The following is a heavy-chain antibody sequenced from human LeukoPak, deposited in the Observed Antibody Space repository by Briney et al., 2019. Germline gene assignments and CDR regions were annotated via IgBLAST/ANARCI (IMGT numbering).Heavy chain of an antibody. CDR1: GFTFSSYA. Sequence: GGSLRLSCAASGFTFSSYAMSWVRQAPGKGLEWVSAISGSGGSTYYADSVKGRFTISRDNSKNTLYLQMNSLRAGDTAVYYCAKLLLAGRDFDYWGQGTLVTVSS. V-gene: IGHV3-23*01. CDR2: ISGSGGST. CDR3: AKLLLAGRDFDY. J-gene: IGHJ4*02. D-gene: IGHD6-13*01.